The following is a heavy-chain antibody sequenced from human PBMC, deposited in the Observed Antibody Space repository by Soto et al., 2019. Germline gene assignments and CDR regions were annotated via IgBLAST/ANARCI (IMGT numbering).Heavy chain of an antibody. CDR3: ARLVNEYFFDY. V-gene: IGHV4-61*01. CDR2: IYYSGST. D-gene: IGHD2-8*01. CDR1: GGSVSSGSYY. J-gene: IGHJ4*02. Sequence: QVQLQESGPGLVKPSETLSLTCTVSGGSVSSGSYYWSWIRQPPGKGLEWIGYIYYSGSTNYNPSLKSRVTISLDTSKNQFSLKVSSVTAADTAVYYCARLVNEYFFDYWGQGTLVTVSS.